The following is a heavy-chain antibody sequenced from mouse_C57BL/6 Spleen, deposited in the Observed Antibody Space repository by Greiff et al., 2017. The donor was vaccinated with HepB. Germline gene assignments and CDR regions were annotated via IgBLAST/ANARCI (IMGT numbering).Heavy chain of an antibody. CDR1: GFTFSSYA. CDR3: KRDREHYYAMGY. D-gene: IGHD3-1*01. Sequence: EVKLMESGEGLVKPGASLKLSCAASGFTFSSYAMSWVRQTPEKRLEWVAYISSGGDYIYYADTVKGRYTIARDNARNTLYLQMVSLKAEDTAMYYGKRDREHYYAMGYWGQGTSVTVSS. J-gene: IGHJ4*01. CDR2: ISSGGDYI. V-gene: IGHV5-9-1*02.